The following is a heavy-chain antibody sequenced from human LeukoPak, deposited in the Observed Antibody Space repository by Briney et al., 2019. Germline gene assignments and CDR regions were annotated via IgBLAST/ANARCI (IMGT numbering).Heavy chain of an antibody. CDR3: ARGVRILLLRAIQKNWFDP. CDR2: INPSGGST. Sequence: ASVKVSCKASGYTFTSYYMHWVRQAPGQGLEWMGIINPSGGSTSYAQKFQGRVTMTRDMSTSTVYMELSSLRSEDTAVYYCARGVRILLLRAIQKNWFDPWGQGTLVTVSS. CDR1: GYTFTSYY. D-gene: IGHD2-15*01. V-gene: IGHV1-46*01. J-gene: IGHJ5*02.